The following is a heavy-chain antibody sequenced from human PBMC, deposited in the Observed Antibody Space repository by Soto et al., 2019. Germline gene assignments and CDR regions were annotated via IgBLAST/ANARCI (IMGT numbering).Heavy chain of an antibody. V-gene: IGHV3-9*01. CDR3: AKEAGLVRFFDWLSNGLDV. CDR2: ISWNSGNK. CDR1: GFAFDDYA. J-gene: IGHJ6*02. Sequence: EVQLVESGGDLVQPGRSLRLSCAACGFAFDDYAMHWLRQAPGKGLEWVSGISWNSGNKGYADSVKGRFTISRDNAKNFLYLEMNSLRAEDTALYYCAKEAGLVRFFDWLSNGLDVWGQGTAVTVS. D-gene: IGHD3-9*01.